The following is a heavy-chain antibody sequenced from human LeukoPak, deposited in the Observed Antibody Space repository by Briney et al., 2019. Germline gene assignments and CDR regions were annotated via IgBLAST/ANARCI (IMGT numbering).Heavy chain of an antibody. J-gene: IGHJ4*02. CDR2: VYYSGST. Sequence: SETLSLTCTVSGGSISSSSYYWGWIRQPPGKGLEWFGSVYYSGSTYYNPSLKSRVTISIDTSKNQFSLKVSSPTATDTAVYYCARLLVVEGFDFWGQGTLVTVSS. CDR3: ARLLVVEGFDF. D-gene: IGHD2-2*01. V-gene: IGHV4-39*01. CDR1: GGSISSSSYY.